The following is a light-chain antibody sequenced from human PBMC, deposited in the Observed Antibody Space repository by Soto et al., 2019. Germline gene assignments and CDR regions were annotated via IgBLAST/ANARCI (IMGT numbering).Light chain of an antibody. V-gene: IGKV2-28*01. J-gene: IGKJ2*01. CDR1: QSLLHSNGYNY. Sequence: DSVMTQSPLSLPVTPGEPASISCRSSQSLLHSNGYNYLDWYLQKPGQSPQLLIYLGSNRASGVPDRFSGSGSGTDFTLKISRVEAEDVGVYYCMQALQTPRNTFGQGTKV. CDR3: MQALQTPRNT. CDR2: LGS.